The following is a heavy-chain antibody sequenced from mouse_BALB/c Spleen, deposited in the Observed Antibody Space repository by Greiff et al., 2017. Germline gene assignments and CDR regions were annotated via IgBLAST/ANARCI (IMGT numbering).Heavy chain of an antibody. J-gene: IGHJ4*01. V-gene: IGHV1-31*01. Sequence: VQLQQSGPELVKPGASVKISCKASGYSFTGYYMHWVKQSHVKSLEWIGLINPYNGATSYNQNFKDKASLTVDKSSSTAYMELHSLTSEDSAVYYCARDYLRGAMDYWGQGTSVTVSS. CDR1: GYSFTGYY. D-gene: IGHD5-5*01. CDR2: INPYNGAT. CDR3: ARDYLRGAMDY.